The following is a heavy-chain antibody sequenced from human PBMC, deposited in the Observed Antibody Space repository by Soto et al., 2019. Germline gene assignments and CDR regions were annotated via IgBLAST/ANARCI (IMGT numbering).Heavy chain of an antibody. CDR2: IVVGSGNT. V-gene: IGHV1-58*01. CDR1: GFTFTSSA. J-gene: IGHJ6*02. D-gene: IGHD1-26*01. Sequence: SVKVSCKASGFTFTSSAVQWVRQARGQRLEWIGWIVVGSGNTNYAQKFQERVTITRDMSTSTAYMELSSLRSEDTAVYYCARGRWELLYDYYYGMDVWGQGTTVTVSS. CDR3: ARGRWELLYDYYYGMDV.